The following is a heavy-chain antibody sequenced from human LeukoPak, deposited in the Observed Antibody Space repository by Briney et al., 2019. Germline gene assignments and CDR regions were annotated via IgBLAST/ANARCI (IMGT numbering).Heavy chain of an antibody. V-gene: IGHV3-66*01. CDR2: INSGGGT. CDR1: GFTVSYSF. D-gene: IGHD1-26*01. Sequence: PGGSLRLSCAASGFTVSYSFMNWVRQAPGKGLEWVSAINSGGGTYYADSVKGRFSISRDNSDNTVYVQMNSLRAEDTAVYYCARDPVGAIGYGMDVWGQGTTVTVS. CDR3: ARDPVGAIGYGMDV. J-gene: IGHJ6*02.